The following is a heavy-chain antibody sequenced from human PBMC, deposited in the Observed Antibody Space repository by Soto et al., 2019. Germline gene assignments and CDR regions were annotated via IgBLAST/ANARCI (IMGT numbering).Heavy chain of an antibody. D-gene: IGHD2-2*01. Sequence: PSETLSLTCTVSGGSISSGGYYWSWILQPPWKGREWIGYIYYSGSTYYNPSLKSRVTISVDTSKNQFSLKLSSVTAADTAVYYCARDRKDIVVVPAAAMGGYSGMDVWGQGTTVTVSS. J-gene: IGHJ6*02. CDR2: IYYSGST. V-gene: IGHV4-30-4*01. CDR1: GGSISSGGYY. CDR3: ARDRKDIVVVPAAAMGGYSGMDV.